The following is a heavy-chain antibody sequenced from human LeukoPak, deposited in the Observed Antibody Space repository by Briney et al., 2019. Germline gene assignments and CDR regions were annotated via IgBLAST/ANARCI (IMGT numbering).Heavy chain of an antibody. D-gene: IGHD2-15*01. CDR1: GYLISSGYY. Sequence: SETLSLTCTVSGYLISSGYYWGWIRQPPGKGLEWIGSIYHSGSTYYNPSLKSRVTISVDTSKNQFSLKLSSVTAADTAVYYCARVVAAYYFDYWGQGTLVTVSS. V-gene: IGHV4-38-2*02. CDR3: ARVVAAYYFDY. J-gene: IGHJ4*02. CDR2: IYHSGST.